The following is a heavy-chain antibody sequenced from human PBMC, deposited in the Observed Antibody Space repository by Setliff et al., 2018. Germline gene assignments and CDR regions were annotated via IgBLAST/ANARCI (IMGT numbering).Heavy chain of an antibody. V-gene: IGHV1-3*01. J-gene: IGHJ1*01. CDR2: IHAGNGDT. D-gene: IGHD5-12*01. CDR1: GYTFSSYS. CDR3: ASAHYYSGYIEYFQY. Sequence: ASVKVSCKASGYTFSSYSMHWVRQAPGQRPECMGWIHAGNGDTKYSQKFQGRVTITRDTSASTVYMELSSLRSEDTAVYYCASAHYYSGYIEYFQYRGQGTLVTVSS.